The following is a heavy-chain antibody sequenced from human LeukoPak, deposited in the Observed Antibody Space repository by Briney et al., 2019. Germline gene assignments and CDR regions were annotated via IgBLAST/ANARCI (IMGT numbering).Heavy chain of an antibody. Sequence: ASLKVSCKTSGYTFAHYDINSVRQSAGQRVEWMGWLNPNNGDTGYTQTFQGRVTTTRATSLRTTYTHLSSPPFQETARYYITRSVRDGNIDYWCQGTLVTVSS. CDR3: TRSVRDGNIDY. J-gene: IGHJ4*02. CDR2: LNPNNGDT. D-gene: IGHD5-24*01. CDR1: GYTFAHYD. V-gene: IGHV1-8*01.